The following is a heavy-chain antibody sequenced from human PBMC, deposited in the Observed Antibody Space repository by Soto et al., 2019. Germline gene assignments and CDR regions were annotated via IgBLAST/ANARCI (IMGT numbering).Heavy chain of an antibody. CDR2: MYYSVST. D-gene: IGHD2-8*01. V-gene: IGHV4-39*01. J-gene: IGHJ6*02. CDR3: TRNAIVLMVYSYYCMDV. Sequence: SETLSLTCIVSGGSISSSSYSWAWIRQPPGKGLEWIGTMYYSVSTYYNPSLKSRVNISVDTSKNQFSLKLSSVTAADAVLYYCTRNAIVLMVYSYYCMDVWGQGTTVTVSS. CDR1: GGSISSSSYS.